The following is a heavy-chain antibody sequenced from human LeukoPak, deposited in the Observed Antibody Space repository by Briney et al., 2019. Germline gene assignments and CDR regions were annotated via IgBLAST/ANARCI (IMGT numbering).Heavy chain of an antibody. CDR3: ARELWFANAPGSWLDP. J-gene: IGHJ5*02. V-gene: IGHV4-30-2*01. CDR2: IFHSGST. CDR1: GDSISSGAYS. Sequence: SETLSLTCVVSGDSISSGAYSWSWIRQPPGKGLEWIGYIFHSGSTFYNPSIKSRVTISVDNSKNQFSLRLSSVTAADTAVYYCARELWFANAPGSWLDPWGQGTLVTVSS. D-gene: IGHD3-10*01.